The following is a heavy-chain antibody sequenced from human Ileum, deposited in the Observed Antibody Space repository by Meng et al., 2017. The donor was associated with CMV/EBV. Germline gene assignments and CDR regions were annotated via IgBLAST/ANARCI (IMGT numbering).Heavy chain of an antibody. CDR1: GGSISNFY. J-gene: IGHJ2*01. Sequence: SETLSLTCSVSGGSISNFYWSWIRQPPGKGLEWIGYIYYSGTTNYNSSLKSRVTISVDTSNNQFSLNLRSVTAADTAVYFCARGGWYLDYWGRGTRV. CDR3: ARGGWYLDY. CDR2: IYYSGTT. V-gene: IGHV4-59*01.